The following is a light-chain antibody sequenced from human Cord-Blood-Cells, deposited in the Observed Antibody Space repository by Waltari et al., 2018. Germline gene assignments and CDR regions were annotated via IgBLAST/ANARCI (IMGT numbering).Light chain of an antibody. CDR3: QKYNSAPLP. V-gene: IGKV1-27*01. CDR2: AAS. CDR1: HGISKY. J-gene: IGKJ4*01. Sequence: DIQMTQSPSSLSASVGGRVTITCRASHGISKYLAWYQQKPGKVPKLLMYAASTLQSGVPSRFSGSGSGTDFTLTISSLQPEDVATYYFQKYNSAPLPFGGGTKVEIK.